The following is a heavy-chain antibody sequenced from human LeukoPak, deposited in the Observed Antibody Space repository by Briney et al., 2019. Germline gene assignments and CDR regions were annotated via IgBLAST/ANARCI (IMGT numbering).Heavy chain of an antibody. CDR3: AREFGGVLGSFDY. CDR1: GYTFTGYY. V-gene: IGHV1-2*02. Sequence: ASVKVSCKASGYTFTGYYMHWVRQAPGQGLEWMGWINPNSGGTNYAQKFQGRVTMTRDTSISTAYRELSRLRSDDTAVYYCAREFGGVLGSFDYWGQGTLVAVSS. D-gene: IGHD3-16*01. CDR2: INPNSGGT. J-gene: IGHJ4*02.